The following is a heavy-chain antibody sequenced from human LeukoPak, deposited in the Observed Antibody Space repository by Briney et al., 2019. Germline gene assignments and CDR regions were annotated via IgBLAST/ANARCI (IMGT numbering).Heavy chain of an antibody. CDR2: IYYSGTT. D-gene: IGHD6-13*01. Sequence: PSETLSLTCTVSGGSISYYYWSWIRQSPGKGLEWIGYIYYSGTTNYNPSLKSRVTISVDTSKNQFSLQLRSVTAADTAVYDCARVQGQRSSSFGYWGQGTLVTVSS. CDR3: ARVQGQRSSSFGY. J-gene: IGHJ4*02. V-gene: IGHV4-59*01. CDR1: GGSISYYY.